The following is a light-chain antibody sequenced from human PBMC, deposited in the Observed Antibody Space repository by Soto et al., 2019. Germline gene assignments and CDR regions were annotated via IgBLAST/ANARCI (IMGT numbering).Light chain of an antibody. J-gene: IGKJ4*01. Sequence: IVMTQTPLSLSVTPGQPASISCKSSQSLLHSDGKTSLYWYVQKPGQPPQLLMYEVSNRFSGVPDRFSGSGSGTHFTLKISRVEAEDVGVYYCMQSIELPLTFGGGTKVDIK. CDR3: MQSIELPLT. CDR1: QSLLHSDGKTS. V-gene: IGKV2D-29*01. CDR2: EVS.